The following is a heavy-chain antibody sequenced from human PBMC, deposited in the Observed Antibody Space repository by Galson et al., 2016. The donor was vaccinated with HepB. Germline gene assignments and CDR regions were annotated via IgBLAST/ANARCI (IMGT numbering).Heavy chain of an antibody. V-gene: IGHV3-30*18. CDR3: AKTLRKYFAYPTTPVFDY. CDR2: ISYDGSSK. D-gene: IGHD1-14*01. J-gene: IGHJ4*02. CDR1: GFTFSSYG. Sequence: SLRLSCAASGFTFSSYGIHWVRQAPGKGLEWLAIISYDGSSKYYVDSAKGRFTIPRDNSKNTLFLQMNSLRGDDTALYYCAKTLRKYFAYPTTPVFDYWGQGALVTVSP.